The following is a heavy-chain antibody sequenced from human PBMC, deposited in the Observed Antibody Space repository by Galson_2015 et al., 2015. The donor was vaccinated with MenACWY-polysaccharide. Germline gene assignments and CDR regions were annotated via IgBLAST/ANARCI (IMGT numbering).Heavy chain of an antibody. CDR3: VHSHWLQENYFDP. Sequence: PALVKPTQTLTLPCTFSGFSLSDIGEGVGWIRQPPGKAPEWLALIYWAGDERYSPSLKTRLSITKYASKNQVVLKMTNMDPVDTATYYCVHSHWLQENYFDPWGQGTLVAVSS. J-gene: IGHJ5*02. CDR2: IYWAGDE. D-gene: IGHD5-24*01. V-gene: IGHV2-5*02. CDR1: GFSLSDIGEG.